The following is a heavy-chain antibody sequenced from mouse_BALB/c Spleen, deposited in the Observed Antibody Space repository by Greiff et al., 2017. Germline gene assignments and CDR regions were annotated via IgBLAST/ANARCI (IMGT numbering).Heavy chain of an antibody. J-gene: IGHJ3*01. V-gene: IGHV1S53*01. CDR3: KGAYDEKAWFAY. D-gene: IGHD2-12*01. Sequence: VQLQQSDAELVKPGASVKISCKASGYTFTDHAIHWVKRKPEQGLEWIGYISPGNGGIKYNEKFKGKATLTADKSSSTAYMQLNSLTSEDSAVYVCKGAYDEKAWFAYWGQGTLVTVSA. CDR2: ISPGNGGI. CDR1: GYTFTDHA.